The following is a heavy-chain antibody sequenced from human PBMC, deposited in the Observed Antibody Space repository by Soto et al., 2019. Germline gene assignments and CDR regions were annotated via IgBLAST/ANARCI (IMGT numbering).Heavy chain of an antibody. J-gene: IGHJ3*02. V-gene: IGHV1-18*01. CDR1: GYTFTSYG. D-gene: IGHD3-10*01. Sequence: ASVKVSCKASGYTFTSYGISWVRPAPGQGLEWMGWISAYNGNTNYAQKLQGRVTMTTDTSTSTAYMELRSLGSDDTAVYYCARCPEVYYYGSGSPRFDIWGQGTMVTVSS. CDR2: ISAYNGNT. CDR3: ARCPEVYYYGSGSPRFDI.